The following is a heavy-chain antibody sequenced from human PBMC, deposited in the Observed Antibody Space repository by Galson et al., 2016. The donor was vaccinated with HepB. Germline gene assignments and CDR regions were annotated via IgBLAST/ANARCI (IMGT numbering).Heavy chain of an antibody. CDR1: GLSLTTKGVA. J-gene: IGHJ4*02. Sequence: ALVKPTQTLTLTCTFSGLSLTTKGVAVGWVRQPPGKALEWLAIIYWDDDERYSPSLKTRLTIMKDSSKNQAVLRMTNMDPVDTATYFCAHSTDYGSMVDYWGQGTLVTVSS. CDR2: IYWDDDE. CDR3: AHSTDYGSMVDY. V-gene: IGHV2-5*02. D-gene: IGHD3-16*01.